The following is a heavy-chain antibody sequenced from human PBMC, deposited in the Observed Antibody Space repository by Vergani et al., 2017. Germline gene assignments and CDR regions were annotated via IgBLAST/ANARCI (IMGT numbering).Heavy chain of an antibody. Sequence: QITLKESGPTLVKPTQTLTLTCTFSGFSLSTSGVGVGWIRQPPGKALEWLALIYWNDDKPYSPSLKSRFTITKDYSQNQVVLTMTNMDPVDTATYYCSPSEMLYGPDAFDIWGQGTVVTVSS. CDR1: GFSLSTSGVG. D-gene: IGHD2-8*01. CDR3: SPSEMLYGPDAFDI. J-gene: IGHJ3*02. CDR2: IYWNDDK. V-gene: IGHV2-5*01.